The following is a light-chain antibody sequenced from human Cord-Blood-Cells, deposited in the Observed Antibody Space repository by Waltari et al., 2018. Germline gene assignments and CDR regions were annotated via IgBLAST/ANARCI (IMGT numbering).Light chain of an antibody. CDR2: EVS. V-gene: IGLV2-14*01. CDR1: SSDLGGYNY. CDR3: SSYTSSSTLV. Sequence: QSALTQPASVSGSPGQSITISCTGTSSDLGGYNYVSWYQQHPGKAPKLIIYEVSNRPSGVSNRFSGSKSGNTASLTISGLQAEDEADYYCSSYTSSSTLVFGTGTKVTVL. J-gene: IGLJ1*01.